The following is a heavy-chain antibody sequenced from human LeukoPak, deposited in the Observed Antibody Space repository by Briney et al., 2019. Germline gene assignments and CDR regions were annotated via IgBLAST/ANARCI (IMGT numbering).Heavy chain of an antibody. CDR1: GFTVSSNY. CDR3: ARELDYYDSSGYPKAQYAFDI. CDR2: IYSGGST. J-gene: IGHJ3*02. V-gene: IGHV3-53*01. D-gene: IGHD3-22*01. Sequence: GGSLRLSCAASGFTVSSNYMSWVRQAPGKGLEWVSVIYSGGSTYYADSVKGRFTISRDNAKNSLYLQMNSLRAEDTALYYCARELDYYDSSGYPKAQYAFDIWGQGTMVTVSS.